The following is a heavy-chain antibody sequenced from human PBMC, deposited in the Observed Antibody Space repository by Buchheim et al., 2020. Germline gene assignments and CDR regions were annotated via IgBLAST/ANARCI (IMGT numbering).Heavy chain of an antibody. CDR3: ERGLNQLLFVGYYYGMDV. J-gene: IGHJ6*01. CDR2: ISSSGSTI. CDR1: GFTFSSYD. Sequence: EVQLVESGGGLVQPGGSLRLSCAASGFTFSSYDMNWVRQAPGKGLEWVSSISSSGSTIYYADSVKGRFTISRDNAKNSLYLQMNSLRAEDTAVYYCERGLNQLLFVGYYYGMDVWGQGTT. V-gene: IGHV3-48*03. D-gene: IGHD2-2*01.